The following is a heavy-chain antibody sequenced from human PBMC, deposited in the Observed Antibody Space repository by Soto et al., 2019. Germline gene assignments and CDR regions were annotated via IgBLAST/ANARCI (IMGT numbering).Heavy chain of an antibody. Sequence: GGSLRLSCAASGFTFSSYAMSWVRQAPGKGLEWVSAISGSGGSTYYADSVKGRFTISRDNSKNTLYLQMNSLIAEDTAGYYWAKLRVNYGLDYDSGVFEFDAFNIGGQGKRVTVSS. CDR1: GFTFSSYA. J-gene: IGHJ3*02. D-gene: IGHD3-22*01. CDR3: AKLRVNYGLDYDSGVFEFDAFNI. CDR2: ISGSGGST. V-gene: IGHV3-23*01.